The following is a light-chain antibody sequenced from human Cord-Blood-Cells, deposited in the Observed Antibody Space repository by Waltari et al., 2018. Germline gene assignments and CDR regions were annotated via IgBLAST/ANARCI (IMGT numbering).Light chain of an antibody. J-gene: IGKJ2*01. CDR1: QSVSSN. CDR2: GAS. Sequence: EIVMTQSPATLSVSPGERATLSCRASQSVSSNLAWYQQKPGQAPRLLIYGASTRATGIPARFSGSWSGTEFTLTISSLQSEDFAVYYCQQYNNWPPATLGQGTKLEIK. V-gene: IGKV3-15*01. CDR3: QQYNNWPPAT.